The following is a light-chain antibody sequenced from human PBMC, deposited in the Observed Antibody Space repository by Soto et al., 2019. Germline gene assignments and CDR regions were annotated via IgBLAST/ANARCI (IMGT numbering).Light chain of an antibody. V-gene: IGKV3-20*01. CDR1: QSVTSSY. J-gene: IGKJ2*01. CDR3: QQDGSSPHT. CDR2: GAS. Sequence: EIVLTQSPGTLSLSPGERATLSCRASQSVTSSYLAWYQQKPGQAPRLLIYGASSRATRIPDRFSGSGSGTDFTLTISRLEPEDFAVFYCQQDGSSPHTFGGGTKLEIK.